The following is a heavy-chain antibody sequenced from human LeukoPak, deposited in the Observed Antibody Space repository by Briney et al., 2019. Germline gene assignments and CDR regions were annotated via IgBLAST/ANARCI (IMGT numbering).Heavy chain of an antibody. Sequence: GGSLRLSCETSGSTFSTSWMAWVRQAPGKGLEWVANISPDGSATFYVDSVRGRFTISRDNAKSSLHLQMYSLRADDTAVYYCAKSIVSWGQGTLVTVSS. V-gene: IGHV3-7*01. J-gene: IGHJ4*02. CDR1: GSTFSTSW. CDR2: ISPDGSAT. CDR3: AKSIVS.